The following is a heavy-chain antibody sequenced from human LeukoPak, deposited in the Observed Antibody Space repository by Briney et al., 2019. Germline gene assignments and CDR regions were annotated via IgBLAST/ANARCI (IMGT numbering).Heavy chain of an antibody. V-gene: IGHV3-23*01. CDR3: AKAPIVVVPAATDY. D-gene: IGHD2-2*01. Sequence: GGSLRLSCAASGFTFSSYAMSWVRQAPGKGLEWVSAISGSGGSTYYADSVKGRFTISRDNSKNTLYRQMNSLRAEDTAVYYCAKAPIVVVPAATDYWGQGTLVTVSS. CDR2: ISGSGGST. J-gene: IGHJ4*02. CDR1: GFTFSSYA.